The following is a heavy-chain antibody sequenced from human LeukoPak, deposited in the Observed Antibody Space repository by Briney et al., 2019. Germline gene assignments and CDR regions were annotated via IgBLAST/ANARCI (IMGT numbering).Heavy chain of an antibody. D-gene: IGHD6-6*01. CDR2: LSPVLA. CDR1: GGTINKFA. V-gene: IGHV1-69*13. CDR3: ARDREISARPGGWFDP. Sequence: GASVKVSCKVAGGTINKFAISWVRQAPGQGLEWMGGLSPVLATYAQKFQGRVTITADESTDTVYMELGSLTSEDTATYFCARDREISARPGGWFDPWGQGTLVTVSS. J-gene: IGHJ5*02.